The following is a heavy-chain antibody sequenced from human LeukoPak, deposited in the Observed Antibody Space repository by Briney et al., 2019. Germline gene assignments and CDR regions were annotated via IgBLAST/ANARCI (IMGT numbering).Heavy chain of an antibody. CDR2: IYHGANT. J-gene: IGHJ4*02. CDR1: GASTSRYY. CDR3: AQTTGWPGFDV. Sequence: PSETLSLSCSASGASTSRYYWSWIRQSPRNGLEWIGHIYHGANTKYKPSLRSRVTIAVDTSKNQFSLKLTSLTAADTAIYYCAQTTGWPGFDVRGQGVLVTVSS. V-gene: IGHV4-59*08. D-gene: IGHD6-19*01.